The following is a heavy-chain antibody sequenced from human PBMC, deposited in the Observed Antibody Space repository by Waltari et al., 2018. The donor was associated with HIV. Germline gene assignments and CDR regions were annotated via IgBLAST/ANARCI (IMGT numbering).Heavy chain of an antibody. J-gene: IGHJ5*02. CDR1: GGSIDGYF. CDR2: ISHNGNT. V-gene: IGHV4-59*12. CDR3: ARSPGRKAVGLSP. D-gene: IGHD6-19*01. Sequence: QVQLQESGPGLVKPSEPLSLTCSISGGSIDGYFWTWIRQPPGKRLVWIGYISHNGNTNYNPSLNGRVAFSMDTSTNMLSLIIRSVTAADTAVYFCARSPGRKAVGLSPWGQGTMVTVSS.